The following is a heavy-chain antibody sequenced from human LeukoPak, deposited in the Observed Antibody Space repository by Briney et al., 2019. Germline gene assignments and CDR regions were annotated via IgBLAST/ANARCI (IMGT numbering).Heavy chain of an antibody. J-gene: IGHJ5*02. CDR2: ISSSGSTI. D-gene: IGHD3-10*01. CDR3: ARLDRSMWFGEFAWFDP. V-gene: IGHV3-48*03. Sequence: GGSLRLSCAASGFTFSSYEMNWVRQAPGKGLEWVSYISSSGSTIYYADSVKGRFTISRDNAKNSLYLQMNSLRVEDTAVYYCARLDRSMWFGEFAWFDPWGQGTLVTVSS. CDR1: GFTFSSYE.